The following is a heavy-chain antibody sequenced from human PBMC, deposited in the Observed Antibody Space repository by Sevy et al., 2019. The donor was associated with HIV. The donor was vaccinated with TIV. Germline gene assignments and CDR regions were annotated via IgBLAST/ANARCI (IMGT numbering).Heavy chain of an antibody. Sequence: SETLSLTCTVSGGSFSTYYWSWIRQPPGKGLEYIGYIYYTGSTHYNPSLKSRVTISVDTSKNQFSLNLRSVTAVDTAVYYCARAPPVRSGDDSLNWFDPWGQGTLVTVSS. CDR2: IYYTGST. J-gene: IGHJ5*02. CDR1: GGSFSTYY. D-gene: IGHD5-12*01. V-gene: IGHV4-59*01. CDR3: ARAPPVRSGDDSLNWFDP.